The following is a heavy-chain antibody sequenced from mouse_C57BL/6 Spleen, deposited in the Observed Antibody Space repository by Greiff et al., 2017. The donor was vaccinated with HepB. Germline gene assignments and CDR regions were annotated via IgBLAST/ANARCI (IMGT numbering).Heavy chain of an antibody. CDR1: GYTFTSYW. Sequence: QVQLQQSGAELVKPGASVKLSCKASGYTFTSYWMQWVKQRPGQGLEWIGEIDPSDSYTNYNQKFKGKATLTVDTSSSTAYMQLSSLTSEDSAVYYCASNYGRAMDYWGQGTSVTVSS. CDR2: IDPSDSYT. CDR3: ASNYGRAMDY. D-gene: IGHD1-1*01. J-gene: IGHJ4*01. V-gene: IGHV1-50*01.